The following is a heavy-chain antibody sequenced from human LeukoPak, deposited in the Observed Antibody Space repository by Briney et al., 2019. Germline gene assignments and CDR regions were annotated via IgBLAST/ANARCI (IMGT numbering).Heavy chain of an antibody. V-gene: IGHV1-69*06. CDR1: GGTFSSYA. J-gene: IGHJ4*02. CDR2: IIPIFGTA. D-gene: IGHD2-21*02. Sequence: SVTVSCKASGGTFSSYAISGVRQAPGQGREWMGGIIPIFGTANYAQEFQGRVTITADKSPSTAYMELSSLRSEDTAAYYCASPTLHPLAYCGGDCVWIFGYWGQGSLVTVSS. CDR3: ASPTLHPLAYCGGDCVWIFGY.